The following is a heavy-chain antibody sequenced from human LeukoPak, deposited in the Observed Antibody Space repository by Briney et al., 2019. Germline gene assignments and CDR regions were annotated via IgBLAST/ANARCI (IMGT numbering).Heavy chain of an antibody. V-gene: IGHV3-11*04. CDR2: ISGNGGVI. J-gene: IGHJ4*02. CDR3: ARGEYGSGSYHIDY. Sequence: GGSLRLSCAASGFTFSDNYMTWVRQAPGKGLEWLSYISGNGGVIQYADSVKGRFTISRDNAKNSLYLQMNSLRAEDTAVYYCARGEYGSGSYHIDYWGQGTLVTVSS. D-gene: IGHD3-10*01. CDR1: GFTFSDNY.